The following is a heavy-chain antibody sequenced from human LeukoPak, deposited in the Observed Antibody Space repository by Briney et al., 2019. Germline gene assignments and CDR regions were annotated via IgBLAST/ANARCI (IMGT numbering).Heavy chain of an antibody. CDR3: ARETWDSYGRMFYFDY. J-gene: IGHJ4*02. V-gene: IGHV4-59*01. CDR1: GGSISSYY. CDR2: IYDSVTT. Sequence: PSETLPLTCTVSGGSISSYYWSWIRQPPGKGLEWIGYIYDSVTTKYNPSLKSRVTISVDPSKNQFSLKLRSATAADTAVYYCARETWDSYGRMFYFDYWGQGTLVTVSS. D-gene: IGHD5-18*01.